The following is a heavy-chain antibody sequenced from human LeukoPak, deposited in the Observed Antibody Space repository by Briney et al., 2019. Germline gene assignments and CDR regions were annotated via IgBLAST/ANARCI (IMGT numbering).Heavy chain of an antibody. Sequence: GRSLRLSCAASGFTFDDYAMHWVRQAPGKGLEWVSGISWISGSIGYADSVKGRFTISRDNAKNSLYLQMNSLRAEDTALYYCAKDIYYDSSGDFDYWGQGTLVTVSS. V-gene: IGHV3-9*01. CDR1: GFTFDDYA. CDR2: ISWISGSI. CDR3: AKDIYYDSSGDFDY. J-gene: IGHJ4*02. D-gene: IGHD3-22*01.